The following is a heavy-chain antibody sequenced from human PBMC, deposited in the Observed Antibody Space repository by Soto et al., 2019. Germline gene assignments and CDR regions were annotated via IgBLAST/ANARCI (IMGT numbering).Heavy chain of an antibody. Sequence: EVQLVESGGGVVRPGGSLRLSCAASGFTFDDYGMSWVRQAPGKGLEWVSGINWNGGSTGYADSVKGRFTISGDNAKNSLYLQMNSLRAEDTALYYCARGPPSAYYDFWSGYYPYYYYYYGMDVWGQGTTVTVSS. D-gene: IGHD3-3*01. CDR1: GFTFDDYG. CDR3: ARGPPSAYYDFWSGYYPYYYYYYGMDV. CDR2: INWNGGST. J-gene: IGHJ6*02. V-gene: IGHV3-20*04.